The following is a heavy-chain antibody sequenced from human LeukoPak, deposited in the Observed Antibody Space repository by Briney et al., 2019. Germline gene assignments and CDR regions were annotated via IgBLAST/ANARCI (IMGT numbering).Heavy chain of an antibody. D-gene: IGHD2/OR15-2a*01. J-gene: IGHJ4*02. CDR2: TYYKSKWFN. V-gene: IGHV6-1*01. Sequence: SQTLSLTCAISGDSVSSNSAAWNWIRQSPSRGHEWLGRTYYKSKWFNDYAVSVKSRITIDPDTSKNQFSLLLNSVTPEDTAVYYCARDFYGTSLFDYWGQGTLVTVSS. CDR1: GDSVSSNSAA. CDR3: ARDFYGTSLFDY.